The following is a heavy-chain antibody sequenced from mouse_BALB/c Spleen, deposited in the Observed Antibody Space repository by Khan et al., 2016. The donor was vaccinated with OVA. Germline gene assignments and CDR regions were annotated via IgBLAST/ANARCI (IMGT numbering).Heavy chain of an antibody. CDR1: GYSITSDYA. Sequence: EVQLQESGPGLVNPSQSLSLTCTVTGYSITSDYAWNWIRQLPGNKLEWMGYISYSSRTSYNPSLKSRISITRDTSKNQLFLQLNSVTTEDTASYCCARSGNITTVVATDLDYWGQGTTLTVSS. J-gene: IGHJ2*01. D-gene: IGHD1-1*01. CDR2: ISYSSRT. CDR3: ARSGNITTVVATDLDY. V-gene: IGHV3-2*02.